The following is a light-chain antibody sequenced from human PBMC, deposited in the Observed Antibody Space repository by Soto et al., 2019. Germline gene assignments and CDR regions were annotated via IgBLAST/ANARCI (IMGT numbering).Light chain of an antibody. J-gene: IGKJ1*01. V-gene: IGKV1-39*01. CDR1: QSISSY. CDR3: QQSYSTPRT. Sequence: DIQMTQSPSSLSASVGDRVTITCRASQSISSYLNWYQQKPGKAPKLLIYAASSLQSGVPSRFRGSGSGTEFTLTISSLQPEDFATYYCQQSYSTPRTLGQGTKVDIK. CDR2: AAS.